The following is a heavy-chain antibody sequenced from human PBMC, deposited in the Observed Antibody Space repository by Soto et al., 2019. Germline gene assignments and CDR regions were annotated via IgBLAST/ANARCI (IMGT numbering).Heavy chain of an antibody. CDR1: GGSIRDYY. CDR2: IYYTGTT. Sequence: LSLTCTVSGGSIRDYYWSWIRQPPGKGLEWIGYIYYTGTTTYNPSLKSRLTISVDTSKNQFSLKLSSVTAADTAVYYCAGRPDSSSWYLYYYYGMDVWGQGTTVTVSS. D-gene: IGHD6-13*01. CDR3: AGRPDSSSWYLYYYYGMDV. J-gene: IGHJ6*02. V-gene: IGHV4-59*08.